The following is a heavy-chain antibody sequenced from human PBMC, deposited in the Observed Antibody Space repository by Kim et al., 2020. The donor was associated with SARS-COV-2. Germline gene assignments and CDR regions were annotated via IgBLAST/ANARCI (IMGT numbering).Heavy chain of an antibody. D-gene: IGHD6-13*01. Sequence: QKFQGRVTVTRDTSASTAYMELSSLRSEDTAVYYCARVGSNRQQLVAFDYWGQGTLVTVSS. CDR3: ARVGSNRQQLVAFDY. J-gene: IGHJ4*02. V-gene: IGHV1-3*01.